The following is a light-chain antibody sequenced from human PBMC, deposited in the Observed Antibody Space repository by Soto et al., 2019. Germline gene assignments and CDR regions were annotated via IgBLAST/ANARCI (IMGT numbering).Light chain of an antibody. CDR2: DAS. Sequence: DIQMTQSPSTLSASVGDRVTITCRASQSISTWLAWYQHKPGRAPRLLICDASSLESGVPSRFSGSRSGTEFTLTISGLQPDDFGTYYCQQYDSYSRTFGQGTKVEIK. V-gene: IGKV1-5*01. J-gene: IGKJ1*01. CDR1: QSISTW. CDR3: QQYDSYSRT.